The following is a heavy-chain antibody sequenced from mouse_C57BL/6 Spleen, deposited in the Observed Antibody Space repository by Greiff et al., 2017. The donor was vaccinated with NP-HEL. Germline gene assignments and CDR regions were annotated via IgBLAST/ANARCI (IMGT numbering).Heavy chain of an antibody. J-gene: IGHJ2*01. V-gene: IGHV1-52*01. CDR2: IDPSDSET. CDR3: AREDYYGKGY. CDR1: GYTFTSYW. Sequence: QVQLKQPGAELVRPGSSVKLSCKASGYTFTSYWMHWVKQRPIQGLEWIGNIDPSDSETHYNQKFKDKATLTVDKSSSTAYMQLSSLTSEDSAVYYCAREDYYGKGYWGQGTTLTVSS. D-gene: IGHD1-1*01.